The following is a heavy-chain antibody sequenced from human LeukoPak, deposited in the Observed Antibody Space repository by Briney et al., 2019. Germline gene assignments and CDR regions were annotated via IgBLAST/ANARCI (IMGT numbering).Heavy chain of an antibody. CDR3: AREDDWNYEDY. D-gene: IGHD1-7*01. CDR1: GFTFSNYW. Sequence: GGSLRLSCAASGFTFSNYWMSWVRQAPGKGLEWVANIKQDGSEKYYVDSVKGRFTISRDNAKNSLYLQMNSLRAEDTAIYYCAREDDWNYEDYWGQGTLVTVSS. CDR2: IKQDGSEK. J-gene: IGHJ4*02. V-gene: IGHV3-7*01.